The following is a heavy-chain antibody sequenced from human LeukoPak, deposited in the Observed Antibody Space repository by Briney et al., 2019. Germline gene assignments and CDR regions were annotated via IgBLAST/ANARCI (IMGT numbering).Heavy chain of an antibody. CDR3: AKRRYCTSTSCHDFDY. Sequence: GGSLRLSCAASGFTFRSYAMNWVRQAPGKGLEWVSAISADGDSTYYADSVKGRFTISRDNSKNTLCLQMNGLRPGDTAVYYCAKRRYCTSTSCHDFDYWGQGTLVTVSS. D-gene: IGHD2-2*01. V-gene: IGHV3-23*01. CDR1: GFTFRSYA. J-gene: IGHJ4*02. CDR2: ISADGDST.